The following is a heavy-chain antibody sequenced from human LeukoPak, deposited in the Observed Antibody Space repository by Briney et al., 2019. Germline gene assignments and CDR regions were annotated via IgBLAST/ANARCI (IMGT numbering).Heavy chain of an antibody. CDR1: GFTFSSYE. CDR3: ARENSGSYVFDI. CDR2: ISVSGSTK. Sequence: GGSLRFSCAASGFTFSSYEMNWVRQAPGKGLEWVSYISVSGSTKYQADSVKGRFTISRDNTKNSLYLQMNSLRAEDTAVYYCARENSGSYVFDIWGQGTMVTVSS. D-gene: IGHD3-22*01. J-gene: IGHJ3*02. V-gene: IGHV3-48*03.